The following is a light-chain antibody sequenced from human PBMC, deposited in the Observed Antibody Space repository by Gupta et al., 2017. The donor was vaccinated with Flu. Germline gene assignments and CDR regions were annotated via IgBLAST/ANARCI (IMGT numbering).Light chain of an antibody. V-gene: IGLV2-14*01. CDR2: EVS. Sequence: QSALTQPASVSGSPGQSITISCNGTSSDVGGYNYVSWYQHHPGKAPQLMIYEVSNRPSGVSHRFSGSKSGNTASLTISGLQAEDEADYFCSSYTSSSIPPYVFGTGTKVTVL. CDR3: SSYTSSSIPPYV. CDR1: SSDVGGYNY. J-gene: IGLJ1*01.